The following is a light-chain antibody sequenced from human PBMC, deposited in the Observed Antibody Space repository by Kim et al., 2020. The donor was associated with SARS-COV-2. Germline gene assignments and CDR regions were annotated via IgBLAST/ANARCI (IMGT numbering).Light chain of an antibody. CDR1: SCDVGGYNY. CDR3: SSYTSSSTWV. Sequence: GQSITISCTGTSCDVGGYNYVSWYQQHPGKAPTLMIYDVSNRPSGVSNRFSGSKSGNTASLTISGLQAEDEADYYCSSYTSSSTWVFGGGTKLTVL. J-gene: IGLJ3*02. V-gene: IGLV2-14*03. CDR2: DVS.